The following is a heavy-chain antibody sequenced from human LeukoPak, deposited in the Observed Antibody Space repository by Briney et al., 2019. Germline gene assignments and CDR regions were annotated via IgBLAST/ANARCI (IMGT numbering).Heavy chain of an antibody. CDR3: ARGIESYGDYGY. J-gene: IGHJ4*02. Sequence: SETLSLTCTVSGGSISGSYWSWLRQPPGKGLEWIAYMYNSGSTNYNPSLKSRVTISIDTSKNQFTLKLSSLTAADTAIYYCARGIESYGDYGYWGQGILVTVSS. V-gene: IGHV4-59*01. CDR1: GGSISGSY. CDR2: MYNSGST. D-gene: IGHD4-17*01.